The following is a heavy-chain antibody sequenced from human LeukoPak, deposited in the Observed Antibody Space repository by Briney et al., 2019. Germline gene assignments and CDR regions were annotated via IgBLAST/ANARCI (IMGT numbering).Heavy chain of an antibody. CDR1: GFTFSIYE. CDR3: AKSNGYGLVDI. V-gene: IGHV3-48*03. J-gene: IGHJ3*02. D-gene: IGHD3-10*01. Sequence: GGSLRLSCAASGFTFSIYEMNWVRQAPGKGLEWVSSSSGSTIYYADSVKGRFTISRDNAKNSLYLQMNSLRAEDTAVYYCAKSNGYGLVDIWGQGTMVTVSS. CDR2: SSSGSTI.